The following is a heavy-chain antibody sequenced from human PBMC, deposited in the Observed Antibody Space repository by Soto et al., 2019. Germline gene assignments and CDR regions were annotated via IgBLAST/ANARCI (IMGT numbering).Heavy chain of an antibody. D-gene: IGHD3-9*01. CDR1: GYTFSNYG. V-gene: IGHV1-18*04. CDR2: ISPYNGNT. Sequence: QVQLVQSGAEVKKPGASVRVSCKASGYTFSNYGIIWVRQAPGQGLEWVAWISPYNGNTNSTQKLQGRLTMTTDTSTSPAYMDLRSLRSDDTAVYYCARELVSSGYDYWGQGTLVTVSP. J-gene: IGHJ4*02. CDR3: ARELVSSGYDY.